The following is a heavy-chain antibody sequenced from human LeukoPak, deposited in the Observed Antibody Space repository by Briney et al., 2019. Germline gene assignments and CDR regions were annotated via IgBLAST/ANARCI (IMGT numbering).Heavy chain of an antibody. CDR2: INPSGGST. Sequence: ASVKVSYKASGYTFTSYYMHWVRQASGQGREWMGIINPSGGSTSYAQKFQGRVTMTRDMSTSTVYMELSSLRSEDTAVYYCARKVPNDSSGYYYRGQFDRWGQGTLVTVST. J-gene: IGHJ5*02. D-gene: IGHD3-22*01. V-gene: IGHV1-46*01. CDR1: GYTFTSYY. CDR3: ARKVPNDSSGYYYRGQFDR.